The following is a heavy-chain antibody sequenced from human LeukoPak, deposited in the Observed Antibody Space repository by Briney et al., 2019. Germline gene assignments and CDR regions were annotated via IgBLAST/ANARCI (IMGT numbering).Heavy chain of an antibody. CDR3: ARVTGYMIEDYFDY. CDR1: GGSISSYY. D-gene: IGHD3-22*01. V-gene: IGHV4-59*01. CDR2: IYYSGST. J-gene: IGHJ4*02. Sequence: SETLSLPCTVSGGSISSYYWSWIRQPPRKGLEWIGYIYYSGSTNYNPSLKSRVTISVDTSKNQFSLKLRSVTAADTAVYYCARVTGYMIEDYFDYWGQGTLVTVSS.